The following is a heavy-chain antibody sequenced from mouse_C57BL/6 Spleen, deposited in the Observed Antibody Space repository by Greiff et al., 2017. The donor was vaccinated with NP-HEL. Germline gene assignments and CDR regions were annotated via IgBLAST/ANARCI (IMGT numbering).Heavy chain of an antibody. Sequence: VKLMESGPELVKPGASVKISCKASGYAFSSSWMNWVKQRPGKGLEWIGRIYPGDGDTNYNGKFKGKATLTADKSSSTAYMQLSSLTSEDSAVYFCGGGYGFDYWGQGTTLTVSS. CDR1: GYAFSSSW. CDR2: IYPGDGDT. V-gene: IGHV1-82*01. J-gene: IGHJ2*01. D-gene: IGHD1-1*02. CDR3: GGGYGFDY.